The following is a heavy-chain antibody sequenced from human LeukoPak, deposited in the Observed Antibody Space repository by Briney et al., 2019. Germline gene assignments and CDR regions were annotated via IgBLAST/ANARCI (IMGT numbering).Heavy chain of an antibody. CDR2: IRTNPNNYAT. CDR1: GFTFSGST. CDR3: IRGAVSGSYSGLDV. J-gene: IGHJ6*02. D-gene: IGHD1-26*01. Sequence: GGSLRLSCAASGFTFSGSTIHWVRQASGKGLEWVGRIRTNPNNYATAYGTSVKGRLTLSRDDSRNTAYLQMNSLKTEDTAVYYCIRGAVSGSYSGLDVWGQGTTVTVSS. V-gene: IGHV3-73*01.